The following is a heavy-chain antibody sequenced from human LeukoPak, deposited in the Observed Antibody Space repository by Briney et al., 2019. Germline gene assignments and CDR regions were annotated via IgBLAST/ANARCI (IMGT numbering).Heavy chain of an antibody. J-gene: IGHJ4*02. V-gene: IGHV3-11*04. Sequence: PGGSLRLSCAASGFTFSDYYMTWIRQAPGKGLEWVSYISSSGSTIYYADSVKGRFTISRDNAKNSLYLQMNSLRAEDTAVYYCARVMVRGLKATDYWGQGTLVTVSS. CDR1: GFTFSDYY. D-gene: IGHD3-10*01. CDR2: ISSSGSTI. CDR3: ARVMVRGLKATDY.